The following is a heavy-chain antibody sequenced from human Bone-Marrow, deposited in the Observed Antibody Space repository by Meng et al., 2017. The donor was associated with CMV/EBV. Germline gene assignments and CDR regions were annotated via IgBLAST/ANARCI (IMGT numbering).Heavy chain of an antibody. CDR2: IYYSGST. Sequence: SETLSLTCTVSGGSISSYYWSWIRQPPGKGLEWIGYIYYSGSTNYNPSLKSRVTISVDTSKNQFSLKLSSVTAADTAVYYCARAHADSYYYYGMDVWGQGTTVTGSS. CDR3: ARAHADSYYYYGMDV. J-gene: IGHJ6*02. D-gene: IGHD4-17*01. CDR1: GGSISSYY. V-gene: IGHV4-59*01.